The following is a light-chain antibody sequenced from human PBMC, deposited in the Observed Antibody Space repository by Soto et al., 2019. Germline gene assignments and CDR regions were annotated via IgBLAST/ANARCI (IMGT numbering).Light chain of an antibody. J-gene: IGKJ4*01. Sequence: EIVLTQSPGTLSLSPVERATLSGMASQSVTSSYLSWYQQKPGQAPRLLMYDASKRATGIPARFSGSGSGTDFTLTISSLEPEDFAVYYCQQRSNWPPLTFGGGTKVDIK. V-gene: IGKV3-11*01. CDR1: QSVTSSY. CDR2: DAS. CDR3: QQRSNWPPLT.